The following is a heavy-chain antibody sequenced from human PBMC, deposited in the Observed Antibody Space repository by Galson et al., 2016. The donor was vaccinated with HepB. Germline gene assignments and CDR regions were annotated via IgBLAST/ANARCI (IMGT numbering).Heavy chain of an antibody. CDR2: ISGSGGST. J-gene: IGHJ4*02. CDR3: AKPNYDFLSGYSYYFDY. D-gene: IGHD3-3*01. V-gene: IGHV3-23*01. CDR1: GFTFSSYA. Sequence: SLRLSCAVSGFTFSSYAMSWVRQAPGKGLEWVSAISGSGGSTYYADSVKGRFIISRDNSKYTLYLQMNSLRAEDTAVYYCAKPNYDFLSGYSYYFDYWGQGTLVTVSS.